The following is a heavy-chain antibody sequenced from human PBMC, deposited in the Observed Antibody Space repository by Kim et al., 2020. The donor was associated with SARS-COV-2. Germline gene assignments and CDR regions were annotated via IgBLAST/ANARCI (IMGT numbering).Heavy chain of an antibody. Sequence: GGSLRLSCAASGFTFNTYSMNWVRQAPGKGLEWVSYISNDDTTIYYADSVKGRFTISRDNAKNSLYLQMNSLRAEDTAVYYCARGRPGTGTTWDWFDPWGQGTLVTVSS. D-gene: IGHD1-1*01. V-gene: IGHV3-48*04. CDR3: ARGRPGTGTTWDWFDP. J-gene: IGHJ5*02. CDR1: GFTFNTYS. CDR2: ISNDDTTI.